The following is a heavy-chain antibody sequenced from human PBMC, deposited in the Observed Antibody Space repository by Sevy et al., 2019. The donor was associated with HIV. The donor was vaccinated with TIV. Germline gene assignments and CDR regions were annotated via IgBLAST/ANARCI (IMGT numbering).Heavy chain of an antibody. V-gene: IGHV3-30*04. D-gene: IGHD3-16*01. Sequence: GGSLRLSCAASGFSFSRYAMHWIRQAPGKGLESVAVISYDKVNTYHSDSVKGRFTISRDNSKNTLYLQMNSLRPEDTAVYYCARDGGSDYFDYWGQGTLVTVSS. CDR2: ISYDKVNT. J-gene: IGHJ4*02. CDR3: ARDGGSDYFDY. CDR1: GFSFSRYA.